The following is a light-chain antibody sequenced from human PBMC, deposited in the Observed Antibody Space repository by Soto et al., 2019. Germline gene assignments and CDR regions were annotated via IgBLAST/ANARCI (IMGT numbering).Light chain of an antibody. CDR2: GAS. Sequence: EIVMTQSPATLSVSPGERATLSCRASQSVSSNLAWYQQKPGQAPRLLIYGASTRATGIPARFSVSGSGTEFTLTISSLQSEYFAVYCCQQYYNWSPWTFGQGTKVEIK. V-gene: IGKV3-15*01. CDR1: QSVSSN. CDR3: QQYYNWSPWT. J-gene: IGKJ1*01.